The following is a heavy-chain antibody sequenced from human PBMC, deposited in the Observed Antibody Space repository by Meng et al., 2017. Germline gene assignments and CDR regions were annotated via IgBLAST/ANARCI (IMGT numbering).Heavy chain of an antibody. Sequence: IPCKELGPPWGKPTLTLTLTRTFSGFSSSTSGGGVGWIRQPPGTALEWLALIYWDDDKRYSPSLKSRLTITKDTSKNQVVLTMTNMDPVDTATYYCAHRERDGYNSNYFDYWGQGTLVTVSS. V-gene: IGHV2-5*02. CDR2: IYWDDDK. J-gene: IGHJ4*02. CDR1: GFSSSTSGGG. CDR3: AHRERDGYNSNYFDY. D-gene: IGHD5-24*01.